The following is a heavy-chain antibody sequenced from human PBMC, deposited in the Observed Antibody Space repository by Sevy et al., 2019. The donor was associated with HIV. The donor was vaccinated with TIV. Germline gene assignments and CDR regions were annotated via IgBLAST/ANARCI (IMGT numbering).Heavy chain of an antibody. CDR3: GGGRPNPQQLDYFDY. CDR1: GVSISPYY. Sequence: SETLSLTCTVSGVSISPYYCAWIRQPPGKGLECIGFSGNTNYNPSLKTRVTTSVDTSKNQFSLKLSSVTAADTAIYYCGGGRPNPQQLDYFDYWGQGTLVTVSS. D-gene: IGHD6-13*01. CDR2: SGNT. J-gene: IGHJ4*02. V-gene: IGHV4-59*01.